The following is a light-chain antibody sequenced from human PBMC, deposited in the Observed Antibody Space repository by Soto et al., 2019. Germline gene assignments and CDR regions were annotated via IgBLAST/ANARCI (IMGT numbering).Light chain of an antibody. CDR2: EVS. J-gene: IGLJ1*01. CDR1: SSDGGGYKY. CDR3: SSYTGSNTRYV. Sequence: QSALTQPASVSGSPGQSITISCTGTSSDGGGYKYVSWYQQHPGKTPKLMIYEVSNRPSGVSNRFSGSKSGNTASLTISGLQAEDEADYYCSSYTGSNTRYVFGTGTKLTVL. V-gene: IGLV2-14*01.